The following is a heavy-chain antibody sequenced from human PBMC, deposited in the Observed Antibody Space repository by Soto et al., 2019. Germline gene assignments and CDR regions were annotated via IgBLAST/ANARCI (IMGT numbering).Heavy chain of an antibody. V-gene: IGHV3-23*01. CDR2: ISGSGGGT. D-gene: IGHD2-15*01. J-gene: IGHJ4*02. CDR1: GFTFSSYA. Sequence: PGGSLRLSCAASGFTFSSYAMSWVRQAPGKGLDWVSAISGSGGGTYYADSVKGRFTISRDNSKNTLYLQMNSLRAEDTAAYYCAKGSGGSRPYYFDYWGQGTQVTSPQ. CDR3: AKGSGGSRPYYFDY.